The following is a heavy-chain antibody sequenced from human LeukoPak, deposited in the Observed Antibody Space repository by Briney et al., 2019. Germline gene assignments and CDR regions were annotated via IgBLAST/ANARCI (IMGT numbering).Heavy chain of an antibody. D-gene: IGHD2-2*01. Sequence: SVKVSCKASGGTFSSSAISWVRQAPGQGLEWMGGITPIFGTANYAQKFQGGVTITADESTSTAYMELSSLRSEDTAVYYCARDAGVVVPAAVRHPTINAFDIWGQGTMVTVSS. J-gene: IGHJ3*02. CDR2: ITPIFGTA. V-gene: IGHV1-69*13. CDR1: GGTFSSSA. CDR3: ARDAGVVVPAAVRHPTINAFDI.